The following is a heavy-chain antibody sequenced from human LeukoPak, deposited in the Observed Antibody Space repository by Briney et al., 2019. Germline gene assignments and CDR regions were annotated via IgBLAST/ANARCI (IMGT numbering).Heavy chain of an antibody. CDR2: INPSGGST. Sequence: ASVKASCKASGYTFTSYYMHWVRQAPGQGLEWMGIINPSGGSTSYAQKFQGRVTMTRDTSTSTVYMELSSLRSEDTAVYYCARVGDCSGGSCSARKASRWPPEDYWGQGTLVTVSS. D-gene: IGHD2-15*01. J-gene: IGHJ4*02. V-gene: IGHV1-46*03. CDR3: ARVGDCSGGSCSARKASRWPPEDY. CDR1: GYTFTSYY.